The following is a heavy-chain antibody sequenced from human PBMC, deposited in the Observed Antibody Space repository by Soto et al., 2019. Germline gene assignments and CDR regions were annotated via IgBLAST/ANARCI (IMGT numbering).Heavy chain of an antibody. CDR1: GYSFTSYW. V-gene: IGHV5-10-1*01. CDR3: VRNGPRIRKDDVAAFAI. D-gene: IGHD1-1*01. J-gene: IGHJ3*02. CDR2: IDPSDSYT. Sequence: GESLKISCKGSGYSFTSYWISWVRQMPGKGLEWTGRIDPSDSYTNYSPSFQGHVTISADKSISTAYLQWSSLKASDTAMYYCVRNGPRIRKDDVAAFAIWGQGTMVPVS.